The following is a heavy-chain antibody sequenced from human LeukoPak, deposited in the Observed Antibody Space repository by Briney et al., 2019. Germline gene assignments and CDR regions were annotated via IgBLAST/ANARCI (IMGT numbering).Heavy chain of an antibody. CDR3: ATLSWYGSFDY. Sequence: GGSLRLSCAASGFTVSSNYMSWVRQAPGKGLEWVANIKQDGSEKYYVDSVKGRFTISRDNAKNSLYLQMNSLRAEDTAVYYCATLSWYGSFDYWGQGTLVTVSS. V-gene: IGHV3-7*01. CDR2: IKQDGSEK. J-gene: IGHJ4*02. D-gene: IGHD6-13*01. CDR1: GFTVSSNY.